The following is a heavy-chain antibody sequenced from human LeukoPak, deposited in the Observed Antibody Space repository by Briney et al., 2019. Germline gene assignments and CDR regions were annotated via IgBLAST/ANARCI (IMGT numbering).Heavy chain of an antibody. CDR1: GHSLSEIS. CDR3: AREKEVGATRWFDP. CDR2: FDPEDNEP. V-gene: IGHV1-24*01. D-gene: IGHD1-26*01. Sequence: GASVKVSCKVSGHSLSEISMHWVRQAPGKGLEWMGNFDPEDNEPFYAQKFQGRITMTDDTSTDTAYMELSSLRSEDTAVYYCAREKEVGATRWFDPWGQGTLVTVSS. J-gene: IGHJ5*02.